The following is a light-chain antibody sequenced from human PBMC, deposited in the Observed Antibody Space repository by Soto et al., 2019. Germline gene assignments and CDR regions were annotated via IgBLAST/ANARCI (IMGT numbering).Light chain of an antibody. CDR2: GTS. Sequence: EIVLTQSPGTLSLSPGERATLSCRASQSVSSTYLAWYQQTPGQAPRLLIYGTSSRATGIPDRLSGSGSGTDFTLTISRLEPEDFAVYYCQLFGSSPLYTFGQGTKVEIK. CDR1: QSVSSTY. CDR3: QLFGSSPLYT. J-gene: IGKJ2*01. V-gene: IGKV3-20*01.